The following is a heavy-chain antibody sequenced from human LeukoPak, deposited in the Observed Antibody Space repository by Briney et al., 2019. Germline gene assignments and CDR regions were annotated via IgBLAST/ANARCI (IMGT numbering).Heavy chain of an antibody. V-gene: IGHV4-59*01. CDR2: IYYTRST. CDR3: ARDSIGSSPDFDY. CDR1: GGSISSYY. J-gene: IGHJ4*02. Sequence: PSETLSLTCTVSGGSISSYYWSWIRQPPGKGLEWIGYIYYTRSTHYNPSLKSRVTISVDTSKNQFSLKLSSVTAADTAVYYCARDSIGSSPDFDYWGQGTLVTVSS. D-gene: IGHD6-13*01.